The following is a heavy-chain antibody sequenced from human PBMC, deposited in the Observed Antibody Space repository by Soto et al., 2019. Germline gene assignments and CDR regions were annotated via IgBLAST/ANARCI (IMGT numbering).Heavy chain of an antibody. CDR3: ARRGYCSGGSCYEDYYGMDV. Sequence: GESLKISCKGSGYSFTSYWIGWVRQMPGKGLEWMGIIYPGDSDTRYSPSFQGQVTISADKSVSTAYLQWSSLKASDTAMCYCARRGYCSGGSCYEDYYGMDVWGQGTTVTVSS. J-gene: IGHJ6*02. CDR1: GYSFTSYW. D-gene: IGHD2-15*01. CDR2: IYPGDSDT. V-gene: IGHV5-51*01.